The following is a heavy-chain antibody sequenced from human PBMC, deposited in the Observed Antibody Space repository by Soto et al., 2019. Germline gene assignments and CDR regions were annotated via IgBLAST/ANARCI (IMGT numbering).Heavy chain of an antibody. J-gene: IGHJ6*02. D-gene: IGHD2-15*01. CDR2: ISAYNGNT. V-gene: IGHV1-18*01. CDR1: GYTFTSYG. Sequence: QVQLVQSGAEVKKPGASVKVSCKASGYTFTSYGISWVRQAPGQGLEWMGWISAYNGNTNYAQKLQGRVTMTTDTSXXTXDXXLRSLRSDDTAVYYCAREGGCSGGSCYSGYYGMDVWGQGTTVTVSS. CDR3: AREGGCSGGSCYSGYYGMDV.